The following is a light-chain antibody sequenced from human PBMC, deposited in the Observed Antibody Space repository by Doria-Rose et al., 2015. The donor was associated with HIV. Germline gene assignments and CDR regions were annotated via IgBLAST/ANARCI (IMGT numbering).Light chain of an antibody. CDR1: QRVKSSY. Sequence: TQSPGTLSLPPGERATLSCRASQRVKSSYLAWYHQMPGQAPSLLIYDASTRSTGIPDRFSGSGSGTDFTLTISRLEPEDVAVYYCQQYGTSRGTFGQGTRLEIK. J-gene: IGKJ5*01. V-gene: IGKV3-20*01. CDR3: QQYGTSRGT. CDR2: DAS.